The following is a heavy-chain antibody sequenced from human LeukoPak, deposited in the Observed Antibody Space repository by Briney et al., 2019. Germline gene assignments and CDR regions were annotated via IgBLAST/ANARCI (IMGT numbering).Heavy chain of an antibody. CDR2: ISPYNGNT. V-gene: IGHV1-18*01. CDR1: GYTFSSYG. Sequence: ASVKVSCKASGYTFSSYGISWVRQAPGQGLESLGWISPYNGNTNYAQKLQGRVTMTTDTSTSTAYMELRSLRSDDTAVYYCARSGGWGESRPERNNWFDPWGQGTLVTVSS. D-gene: IGHD3-16*01. J-gene: IGHJ5*02. CDR3: ARSGGWGESRPERNNWFDP.